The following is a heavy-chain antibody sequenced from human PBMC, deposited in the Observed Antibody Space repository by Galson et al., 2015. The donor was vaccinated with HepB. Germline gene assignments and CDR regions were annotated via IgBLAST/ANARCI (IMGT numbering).Heavy chain of an antibody. Sequence: SVKVSCKASGYTFTGYCMHWVRQAPAQGLEWMGRINPNSGGTNYAQKFQGRVTMTRDTSISTAYMELSRLRSDDTAVYYCARVGVGAPAGTWNWYFDLWGRGTLVTVSS. V-gene: IGHV1-2*02. CDR3: ARVGVGAPAGTWNWYFDL. CDR2: INPNSGGT. CDR1: GYTFTGYC. J-gene: IGHJ2*01. D-gene: IGHD6-13*01.